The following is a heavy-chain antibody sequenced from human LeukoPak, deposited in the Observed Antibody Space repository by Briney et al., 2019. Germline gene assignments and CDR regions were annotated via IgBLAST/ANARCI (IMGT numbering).Heavy chain of an antibody. D-gene: IGHD2-21*01. Sequence: PGGSLRLSCAASGFTFSSYWMSWVRQAPGKGLEWVANIKQDGSGKYYVDSVKGRFTISRDSAKNTLHLQMDSLRAEDMAMYYCVRGTVVDRGVDYWGQGTLVTVSS. CDR2: IKQDGSGK. V-gene: IGHV3-7*03. CDR3: VRGTVVDRGVDY. CDR1: GFTFSSYW. J-gene: IGHJ4*02.